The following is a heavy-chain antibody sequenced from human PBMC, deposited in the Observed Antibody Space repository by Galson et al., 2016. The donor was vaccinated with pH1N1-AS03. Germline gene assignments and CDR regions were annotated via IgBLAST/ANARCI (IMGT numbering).Heavy chain of an antibody. J-gene: IGHJ4*02. CDR3: AKDRLTRLVGQGGFDH. CDR2: INDSGEAT. Sequence: SLRLSCAASGFTFSSHVMAWVRQAPGKGLEWISSINDSGEATYYAESVKGRFTISRDNTDNTLYLQMDSLRAEDTAIYYCAKDRLTRLVGQGGFDHWGQGSLVTVSS. CDR1: GFTFSSHV. V-gene: IGHV3-23*01. D-gene: IGHD3-16*01.